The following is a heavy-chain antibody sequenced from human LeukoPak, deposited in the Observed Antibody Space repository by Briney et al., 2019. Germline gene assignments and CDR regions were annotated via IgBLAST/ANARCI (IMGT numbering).Heavy chain of an antibody. J-gene: IGHJ4*02. CDR1: GGTFSSYA. V-gene: IGHV1-69*13. D-gene: IGHD7-27*01. CDR3: ARDGLPTGEDFDY. Sequence: SVKVSCKASGGTFSSYAISWVRQAPGQGLEWMGGIIPIFGTANYAQKFQGRVTITADESTSTAYMELSSLRAEDTAVYYCARDGLPTGEDFDYWGQGTLVTVSS. CDR2: IIPIFGTA.